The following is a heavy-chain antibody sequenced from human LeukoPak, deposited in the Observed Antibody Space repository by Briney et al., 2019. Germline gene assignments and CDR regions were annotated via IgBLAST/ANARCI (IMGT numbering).Heavy chain of an antibody. V-gene: IGHV1-18*01. CDR2: ISAYNGNT. CDR1: GYTFTSYG. J-gene: IGHJ4*02. CDR3: ARRKTCSSTSCSPFDY. D-gene: IGHD2-2*01. Sequence: ASVKVSCKASGYTFTSYGVSWVRQAPGHGLEWMGWISAYNGNTIYAQKFQDRVTVTTDTSTSTAYMELRSLRSDDTAVYYCARRKTCSSTSCSPFDYWGQGTLVTVSS.